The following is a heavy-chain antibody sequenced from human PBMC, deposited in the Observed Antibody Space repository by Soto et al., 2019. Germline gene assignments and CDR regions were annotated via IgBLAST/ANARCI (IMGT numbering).Heavy chain of an antibody. CDR2: ISAYNGHT. V-gene: IGHV1-18*01. Sequence: QDYLVQSGPEVKKPGASVKISCKASGYIFTSYGVSWVRQAPGQGLEWMGWISAYNGHTKSAQKMQGRLTVTTDTSTSTAYMELRSLRSDDTAVYYCARDGSGYTNMWPGLDHWGQGTLVTVSS. J-gene: IGHJ4*02. D-gene: IGHD6-13*01. CDR3: ARDGSGYTNMWPGLDH. CDR1: GYIFTSYG.